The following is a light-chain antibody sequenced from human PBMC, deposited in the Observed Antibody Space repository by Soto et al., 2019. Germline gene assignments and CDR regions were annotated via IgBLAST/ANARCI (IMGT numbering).Light chain of an antibody. V-gene: IGKV3-20*01. CDR1: QSVSSSY. CDR3: QQYGSSPLT. Sequence: VLTQSPGTLSLSPGERATLSCRASQSVSSSYLAWYQQKPGQAPRLLIYGASSRATGIPDRFSGSGSGTDFSLTISRLEPEDFAVYYCQQYGSSPLTFGQGTKVEIK. CDR2: GAS. J-gene: IGKJ1*01.